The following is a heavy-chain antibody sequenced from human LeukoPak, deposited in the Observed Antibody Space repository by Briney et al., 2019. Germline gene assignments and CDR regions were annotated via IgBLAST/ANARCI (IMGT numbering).Heavy chain of an antibody. J-gene: IGHJ4*02. CDR2: ISYNGGKV. Sequence: GGSLRLSCAASGFNFNIYGMQWVRQAPDKGLEWVTYISYNGGKVHCSDSVKGRFTISRDNSKNTLYLQMNSLRPEDTAVYYCAKVAGNIYYFDYWGQGALVTVSS. V-gene: IGHV3-30*02. D-gene: IGHD4-23*01. CDR1: GFNFNIYG. CDR3: AKVAGNIYYFDY.